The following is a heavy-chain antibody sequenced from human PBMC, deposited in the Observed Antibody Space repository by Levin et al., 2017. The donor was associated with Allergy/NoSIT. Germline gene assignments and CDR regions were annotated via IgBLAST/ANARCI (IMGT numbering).Heavy chain of an antibody. J-gene: IGHJ4*02. CDR2: INGDGSST. V-gene: IGHV3-74*01. CDR1: GFTLSSYW. Sequence: PGGSLRLSCAASGFTLSSYWMHWVRQVPGKGLVWVSRINGDGSSTDSADSVKGRFTISRDNAKNTLYLQMNSLRDEDTAVYFCASGVGNSWYAALDYWGQGALVSVSS. CDR3: ASGVGNSWYAALDY. D-gene: IGHD6-13*01.